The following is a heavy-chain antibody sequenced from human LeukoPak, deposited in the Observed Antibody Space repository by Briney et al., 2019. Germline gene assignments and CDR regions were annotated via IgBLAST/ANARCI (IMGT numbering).Heavy chain of an antibody. CDR1: GGSISNYF. Sequence: SETLSLTCTVSGGSISNYFWSWIRQPPGKGLEWIGFITYSGSTDHNPSLKSRVTISVDASKNQFSLKLTSVTAADTAVYYCVRHTASGWYQVVYWGQGTLVTVSS. CDR2: ITYSGST. D-gene: IGHD6-19*01. CDR3: VRHTASGWYQVVY. V-gene: IGHV4-59*01. J-gene: IGHJ4*02.